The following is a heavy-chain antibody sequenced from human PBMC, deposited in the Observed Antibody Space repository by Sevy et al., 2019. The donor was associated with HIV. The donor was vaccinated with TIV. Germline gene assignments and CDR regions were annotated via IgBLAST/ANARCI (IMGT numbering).Heavy chain of an antibody. J-gene: IGHJ4*02. Sequence: SETLSLTCAVYGGSFSGYYWSWIRQPPGKGLEWIGEINHSGSTNYNPSLKSRVTISVDTSKNQFSLKLSLVTAADTAVYYCARGGSYYDQKGVFDYWGQGTLVTVSS. V-gene: IGHV4-34*01. CDR2: INHSGST. CDR3: ARGGSYYDQKGVFDY. D-gene: IGHD1-26*01. CDR1: GGSFSGYY.